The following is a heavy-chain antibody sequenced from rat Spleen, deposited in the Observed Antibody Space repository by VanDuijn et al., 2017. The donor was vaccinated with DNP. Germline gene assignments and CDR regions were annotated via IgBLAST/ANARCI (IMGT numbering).Heavy chain of an antibody. V-gene: IGHV5-22*01. CDR2: IISDGTST. CDR3: VRHEYQAFDY. Sequence: EVQLVESGGGLVQPGRSMKLSCAASGFTFSNYYMAWVRQDPKKGLEWVASIISDGTSTYYGDSVKGRFTTSRDNAKSTLYLQMDSLRSEETATYYCVRHEYQAFDYWGQGVMVTVSS. J-gene: IGHJ2*01. CDR1: GFTFSNYY.